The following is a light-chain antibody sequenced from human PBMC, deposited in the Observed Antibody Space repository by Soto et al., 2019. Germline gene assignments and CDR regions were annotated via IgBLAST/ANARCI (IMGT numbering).Light chain of an antibody. CDR2: KVX. V-gene: IGKV2-30*01. Sequence: DALMTQSPLSLPVTFGQPASLPXRSSQSLLSSDGNTYLHWFXQRPXXXTRRXXXKVXNRGSGVPERFSGSGSGNDFTLKISRVVAEDVGAYYCMQGTHRPTSTFGQGTRLEIK. J-gene: IGKJ5*01. CDR1: QSLLSSDGNTY. CDR3: MQGTHRPTST.